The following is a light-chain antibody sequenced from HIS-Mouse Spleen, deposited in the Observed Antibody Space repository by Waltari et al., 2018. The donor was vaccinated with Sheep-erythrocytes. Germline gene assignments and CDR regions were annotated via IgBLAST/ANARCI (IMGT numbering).Light chain of an antibody. Sequence: EIVLTQSPATLSLSPSERATRSCRASQSVSSYLAWYQQKPGQAPRLLIYDASNRATGIPARFSGSGSGTDFTLTISSLEPEDFAVYYCQQRSNWYTFGQGTKLEIK. CDR2: DAS. J-gene: IGKJ2*01. CDR3: QQRSNWYT. CDR1: QSVSSY. V-gene: IGKV3-11*01.